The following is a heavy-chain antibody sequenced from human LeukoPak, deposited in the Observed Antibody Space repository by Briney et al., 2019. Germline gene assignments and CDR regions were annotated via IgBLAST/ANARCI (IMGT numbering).Heavy chain of an antibody. CDR3: ARAPIAAAGFLSWFDP. Sequence: GGSLRLSCAASGFTFSSYSMNWVRQAPGKGLEGGSSISSNSSYIYYADSVKGRFTISRDNAKNSLYLQMNSLRAEDTAVYYCARAPIAAAGFLSWFDPWGEGALVTVSS. J-gene: IGHJ5*02. D-gene: IGHD6-13*01. CDR2: ISSNSSYI. CDR1: GFTFSSYS. V-gene: IGHV3-21*01.